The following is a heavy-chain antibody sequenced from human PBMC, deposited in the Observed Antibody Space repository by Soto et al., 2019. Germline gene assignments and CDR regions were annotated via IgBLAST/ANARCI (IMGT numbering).Heavy chain of an antibody. V-gene: IGHV4-31*03. CDR1: GGSISSGGYY. D-gene: IGHD2-15*01. CDR2: IYYSGST. Sequence: SETLSLTCTVSGGSISSGGYYWSWIRQHPGKGLEWIGYIYYSGSTYYNPSLKSRVTISVDTSKNQFSLKLSSVTAADTAVYYCARAEGGYCSGGSCSRPQDYYYYGMDVWGQGTTVTVSS. CDR3: ARAEGGYCSGGSCSRPQDYYYYGMDV. J-gene: IGHJ6*02.